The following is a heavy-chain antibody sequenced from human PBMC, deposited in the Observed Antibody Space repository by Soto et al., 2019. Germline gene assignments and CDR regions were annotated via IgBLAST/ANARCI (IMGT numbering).Heavy chain of an antibody. CDR3: ARDSGIAAAGPTSFDY. CDR2: IIPIFGTA. J-gene: IGHJ4*02. Sequence: ASVKVSCKASGGTFSSYAISWVRQAPGQGLEWMGGIIPIFGTANYAQKFQGRATITADESTSTAYMELSSLRSEDTAVYYCARDSGIAAAGPTSFDYWGQGTLVTAPQ. D-gene: IGHD6-13*01. V-gene: IGHV1-69*13. CDR1: GGTFSSYA.